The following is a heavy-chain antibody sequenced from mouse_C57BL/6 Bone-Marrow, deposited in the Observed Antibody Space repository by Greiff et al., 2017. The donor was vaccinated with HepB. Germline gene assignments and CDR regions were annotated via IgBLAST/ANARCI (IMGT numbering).Heavy chain of an antibody. V-gene: IGHV1-12*01. CDR1: GYTFTSHN. CDR3: ARLEGHYGRGWYFDV. J-gene: IGHJ1*03. CDR2: IYPGNGDT. Sequence: QVQLQQSGAELVRPGASVKMSCKASGYTFTSHNMHWVKQTPRQGLEWIGAIYPGNGDTSYNQKFKGKATLTVDKSSSTAYMQLSSLTSEDSAVYFCARLEGHYGRGWYFDVWGTGTTVTVSS. D-gene: IGHD1-1*01.